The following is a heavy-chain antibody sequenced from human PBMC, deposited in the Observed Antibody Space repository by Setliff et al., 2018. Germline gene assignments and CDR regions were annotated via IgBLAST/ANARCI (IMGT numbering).Heavy chain of an antibody. D-gene: IGHD6-19*01. Sequence: GGSLRLSCAASGFTFSRYDIHWVRQVTGKGLEWVSDTAAAGDTYYADSVKGRFTISRENAKNSLHLQMNSLKAEDTAFYYCTRDSVYSSGWYASGHWGQGTLVTVSS. J-gene: IGHJ4*02. CDR1: GFTFSRYD. CDR2: TAAAGDT. V-gene: IGHV3-13*04. CDR3: TRDSVYSSGWYASGH.